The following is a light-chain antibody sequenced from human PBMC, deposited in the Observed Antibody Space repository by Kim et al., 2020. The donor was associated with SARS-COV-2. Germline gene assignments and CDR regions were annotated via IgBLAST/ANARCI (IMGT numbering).Light chain of an antibody. CDR3: QQYASSPIT. J-gene: IGKJ5*01. CDR2: DAS. Sequence: PGERATLSCRASQRVVKNYLGWYHQKPGQAPRLLICDASGRATGIPDRVSGSGSETDFTHSISRLEPEDFAVYYCQQYASSPITFGQGTRLEIK. CDR1: QRVVKNY. V-gene: IGKV3-20*01.